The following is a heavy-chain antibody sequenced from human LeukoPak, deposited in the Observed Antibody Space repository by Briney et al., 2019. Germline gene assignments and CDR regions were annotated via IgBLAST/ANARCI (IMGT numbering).Heavy chain of an antibody. D-gene: IGHD6-13*01. Sequence: GASVKVSCKASGYTFTSHGISWVRQAPGQGLEWMGWISAYNGNTNYAQKLQGRVTMTTDTSTSTAYMELRSLRSDDTAVYYCAREDSSSWYDDGNNWFDPWGQGTLVTVSS. J-gene: IGHJ5*02. CDR2: ISAYNGNT. V-gene: IGHV1-18*01. CDR3: AREDSSSWYDDGNNWFDP. CDR1: GYTFTSHG.